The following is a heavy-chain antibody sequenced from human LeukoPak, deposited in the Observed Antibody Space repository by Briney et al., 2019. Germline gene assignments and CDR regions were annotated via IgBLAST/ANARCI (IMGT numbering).Heavy chain of an antibody. Sequence: SETLSLTCAIYGGSFSGYYWTWIRQPPGRGLEWIGEINHSGSTNYNPSLKSRVTISVDTSKSQFSLKLNSVTAADTAMYYCARGRDPYWGQGTLVTVSS. CDR3: ARGRDPY. CDR2: INHSGST. J-gene: IGHJ4*02. CDR1: GGSFSGYY. V-gene: IGHV4-34*01. D-gene: IGHD5-24*01.